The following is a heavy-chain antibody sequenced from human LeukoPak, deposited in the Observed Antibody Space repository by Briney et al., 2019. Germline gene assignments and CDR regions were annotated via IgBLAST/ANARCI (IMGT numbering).Heavy chain of an antibody. J-gene: IGHJ4*02. CDR2: ISYDGSNK. D-gene: IGHD3-16*01. Sequence: PGGSLRLSCAASGFTFSSYAMHWVRQAPGKGLEWVAVISYDGSNKYYADSVKGRFTISRDNSKNTLYLQMNSLRAEDTAVYYCAKWGGRYVYWGQGTLVTVSS. CDR1: GFTFSSYA. CDR3: AKWGGRYVY. V-gene: IGHV3-30-3*02.